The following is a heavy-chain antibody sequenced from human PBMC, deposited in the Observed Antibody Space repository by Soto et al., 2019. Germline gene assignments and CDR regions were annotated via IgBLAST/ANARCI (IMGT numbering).Heavy chain of an antibody. J-gene: IGHJ4*02. CDR2: ISGSGGST. CDR1: GFTFSSYA. D-gene: IGHD3-22*01. V-gene: IGHV3-23*01. Sequence: GESLKISCAASGFTFSSYAMSWVRQAPGKGLEWVSAISGSGGSTYYADSVKGRFTISRDNSKNTLYLQMNSLRAEDTAVYYCAKNPLYYYDSSGYYYYFDYWGQGTLVTVSS. CDR3: AKNPLYYYDSSGYYYYFDY.